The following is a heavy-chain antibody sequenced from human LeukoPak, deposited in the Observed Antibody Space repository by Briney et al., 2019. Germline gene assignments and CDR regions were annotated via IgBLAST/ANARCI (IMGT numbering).Heavy chain of an antibody. CDR2: MNPNSGNT. Sequence: GASVKVSCKASGYTFTSYDINWVRQATGQGLQWMGWMNPNSGNTRYAQKFQGRGTKTRNTSISTSYMELSSLRSEDTAVYYCARGAPRGGSSGWYTLYYYYYMDVWGKGTTVTVSS. V-gene: IGHV1-8*01. J-gene: IGHJ6*03. D-gene: IGHD6-19*01. CDR3: ARGAPRGGSSGWYTLYYYYYMDV. CDR1: GYTFTSYD.